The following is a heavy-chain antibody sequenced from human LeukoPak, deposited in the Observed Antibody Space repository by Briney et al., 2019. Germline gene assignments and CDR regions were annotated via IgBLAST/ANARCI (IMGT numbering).Heavy chain of an antibody. CDR3: ARFFMGANDY. V-gene: IGHV4-30-4*08. J-gene: IGHJ4*02. D-gene: IGHD1-26*01. Sequence: SETLSLTCTVSGGSISSGDYYWSWIRQPPGKGLEWIGYIYYSGSTYYNPSLKSRVTISVDTSKNQFSLKLSSVTTADTAVYYCARFFMGANDYWGQGTLVTVSS. CDR2: IYYSGST. CDR1: GGSISSGDYY.